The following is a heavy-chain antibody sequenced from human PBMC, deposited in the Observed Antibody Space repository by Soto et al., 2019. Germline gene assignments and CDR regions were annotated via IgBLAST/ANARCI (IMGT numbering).Heavy chain of an antibody. CDR3: ARGVNPAQRHSGYDWRGYYYYGMDV. Sequence: QVQLVQSGAEVKKPGSSVKVSCKASGGTFSSYAISWVRQAPGQGLEWMGGIIPIFGTANYAQKFQGRGTITADESTSTAYMELSSLRSEDTAVYYCARGVNPAQRHSGYDWRGYYYYGMDVWGQGTTVTVSS. CDR1: GGTFSSYA. V-gene: IGHV1-69*01. CDR2: IIPIFGTA. J-gene: IGHJ6*02. D-gene: IGHD5-12*01.